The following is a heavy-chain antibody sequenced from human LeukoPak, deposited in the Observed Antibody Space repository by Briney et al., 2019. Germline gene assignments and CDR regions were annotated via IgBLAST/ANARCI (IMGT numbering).Heavy chain of an antibody. CDR2: ISYDGSNK. Sequence: PGGSLRLSCAASGFTFSSYGMHWVRQAPGKGLEWVAVISYDGSNKYYADSVKGRFTISRDNSKNTLYLQMNSLRAEDTAVYYCAREIKWRLAFDYWGQGTLVTVSS. CDR3: AREIKWRLAFDY. V-gene: IGHV3-30*03. CDR1: GFTFSSYG. J-gene: IGHJ4*02. D-gene: IGHD5-12*01.